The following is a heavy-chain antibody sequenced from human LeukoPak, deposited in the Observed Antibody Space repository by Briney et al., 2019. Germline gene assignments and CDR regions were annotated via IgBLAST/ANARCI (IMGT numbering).Heavy chain of an antibody. CDR1: GGSISSGGYY. J-gene: IGHJ5*02. V-gene: IGHV4-31*03. Sequence: SQTLSLTCTVSGGSISSGGYYWSWIRQHPGKGLEWIGYIYYSGSTYYNPSLKSRVTISVDTSKNQFSLKLSSVTAADTAVYYCARVALYVWGSYRPWGQGTLVTVSS. CDR2: IYYSGST. D-gene: IGHD3-16*02. CDR3: ARVALYVWGSYRP.